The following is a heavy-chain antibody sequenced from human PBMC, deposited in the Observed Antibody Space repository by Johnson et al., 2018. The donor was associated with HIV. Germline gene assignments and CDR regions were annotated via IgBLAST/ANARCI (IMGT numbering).Heavy chain of an antibody. CDR2: LPYAGSNK. D-gene: IGHD1-26*01. CDR3: ARDGAIAGAATEALDL. CDR1: GFTFSSYA. Sequence: QVQLVESGGGVVQPGRSLRLSCAASGFTFSSYAMHWVRQAPGKGLEWVAILPYAGSNKYYADSVKGRFTISRDNSKNTLYLQMNSLTTEDTAMYYCARDGAIAGAATEALDLWGQGTMVTVSS. J-gene: IGHJ3*01. V-gene: IGHV3-30-3*01.